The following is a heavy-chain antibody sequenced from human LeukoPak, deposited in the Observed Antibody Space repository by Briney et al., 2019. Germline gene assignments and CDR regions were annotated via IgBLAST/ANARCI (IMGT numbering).Heavy chain of an antibody. V-gene: IGHV4-34*01. CDR1: GGSFSGYY. D-gene: IGHD2-8*02. J-gene: IGHJ5*02. Sequence: SETLSLTCAVYGGSFSGYYWSWIRQPPGKGLEWIGEINHSGSTNYNPSLKSRVTISVDTSKNQFSLKLSSVTAADTAVYYCARDTGGWKKNRGNWFDPWGQGTLGNVS. CDR2: INHSGST. CDR3: ARDTGGWKKNRGNWFDP.